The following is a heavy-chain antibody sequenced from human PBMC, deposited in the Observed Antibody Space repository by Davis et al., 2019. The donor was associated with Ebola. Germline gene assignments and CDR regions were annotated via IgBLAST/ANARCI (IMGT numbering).Heavy chain of an antibody. CDR3: ARDSQNGGYYGMDV. CDR1: GYTFTNYY. V-gene: IGHV1-46*01. D-gene: IGHD4-23*01. J-gene: IGHJ6*04. Sequence: ASVKVSCKASGYTFTNYYMHWVRQAPGQGLEWMGMINPNDGRTIYAQKFHGRVTMTEDTSTHTAYMELRGLRSEDTAVYYCARDSQNGGYYGMDVWGKGTTVTVSS. CDR2: INPNDGRT.